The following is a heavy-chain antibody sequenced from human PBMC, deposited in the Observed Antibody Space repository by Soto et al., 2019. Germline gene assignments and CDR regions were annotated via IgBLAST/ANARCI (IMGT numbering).Heavy chain of an antibody. CDR1: GGTLSSYA. D-gene: IGHD6-13*01. CDR3: AREAAAAGRTPFDY. Sequence: QVQLVQSGAEVKKPGSSVKVSCKASGGTLSSYAISWVRQPPGQGLEWMGGIIPIFGTANYAQKFQGRVTITADESTSTAYMELSSLRSEDTAVYYCAREAAAAGRTPFDYWGQGTLVTVSS. V-gene: IGHV1-69*01. J-gene: IGHJ4*02. CDR2: IIPIFGTA.